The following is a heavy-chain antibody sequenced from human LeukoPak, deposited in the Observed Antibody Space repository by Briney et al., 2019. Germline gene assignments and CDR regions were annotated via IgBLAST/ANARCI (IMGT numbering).Heavy chain of an antibody. V-gene: IGHV5-51*01. CDR2: IYPGDSDT. CDR1: GYSFTSYW. CDR3: ARSSLDIVVVPAAPFDY. J-gene: IGHJ4*02. D-gene: IGHD2-2*01. Sequence: GESLKISCKGSGYSFTSYWIGWVRQMPGKGLEWMGIIYPGDSDTRYSPSFQGQVTISADKSIGTAYLQWSSLKASDTAMYYCARSSLDIVVVPAAPFDYWGQGTLVTVSS.